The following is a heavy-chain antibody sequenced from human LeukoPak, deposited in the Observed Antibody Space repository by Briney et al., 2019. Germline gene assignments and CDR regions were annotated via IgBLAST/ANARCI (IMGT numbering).Heavy chain of an antibody. D-gene: IGHD3-10*01. CDR3: AIFLGSGSLRDTENYFDY. V-gene: IGHV5-51*01. CDR2: IYSGDSDT. CDR1: GYGFTSYW. J-gene: IGHJ4*02. Sequence: GASLQISCKGAGYGFTSYWIGWVRRMPGKGLEWMGIIYSGDSDTRYSPSFQGQVTISADKSISHAYLQWSRLTASVTAMYYCAIFLGSGSLRDTENYFDYWGQGTLGTVSS.